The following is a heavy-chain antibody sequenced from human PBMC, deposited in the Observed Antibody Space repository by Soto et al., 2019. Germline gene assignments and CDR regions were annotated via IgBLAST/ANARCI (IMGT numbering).Heavy chain of an antibody. CDR1: GGPISSSSYY. CDR2: DYYGGST. CDR3: AGGDYYHSSGYYFYYYTMDV. D-gene: IGHD3-22*01. Sequence: QLHLQESGPGLVKPSETLSLTCTVSGGPISSSSYYWGWIRQPPGKGLEWIGNDYYGGSTYYNPDRMSRVTVSVETSKGQFSLQLSSVTAADTAVYYCAGGDYYHSSGYYFYYYTMDVWGQGTTVTVSS. V-gene: IGHV4-39*01. J-gene: IGHJ6*02.